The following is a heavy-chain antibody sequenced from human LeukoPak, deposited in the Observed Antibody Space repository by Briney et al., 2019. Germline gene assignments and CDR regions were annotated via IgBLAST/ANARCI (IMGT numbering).Heavy chain of an antibody. J-gene: IGHJ4*02. CDR2: IYYSGST. CDR3: AAPGFSQRYLDY. CDR1: GDSISSSTYY. V-gene: IGHV4-39*01. Sequence: SETLSLTCTVSGDSISSSTYYWGWIRQPPGKGLEWIGTIYYSGSTYYNSSLKSRVTISVDTSENQFSLKLTSVTAADTAVYYCAAPGFSQRYLDYWGRGTLVTVSS. D-gene: IGHD1-1*01.